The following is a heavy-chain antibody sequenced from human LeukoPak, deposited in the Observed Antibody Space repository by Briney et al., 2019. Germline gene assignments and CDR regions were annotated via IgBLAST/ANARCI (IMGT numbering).Heavy chain of an antibody. CDR2: ISGSGGST. V-gene: IGHV3-23*01. CDR3: VKIAVADYYFDY. D-gene: IGHD6-19*01. J-gene: IGHJ4*02. CDR1: GFTFSSYA. Sequence: GGYLRLSCAASGFTFSSYAMSWVRQAPGKGLEWVSAISGSGGSTYYADSVKGRFTISRDNSKNTLYLQMNSLRAEDTAVYYCVKIAVADYYFDYWGQGTLVTVSS.